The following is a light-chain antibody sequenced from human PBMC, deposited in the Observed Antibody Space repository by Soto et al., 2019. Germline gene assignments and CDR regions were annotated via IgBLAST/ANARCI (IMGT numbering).Light chain of an antibody. CDR1: QDIGGW. Sequence: DIQMTQSPSTLSASVGDRVAITCRPSQDIGGWLAWYQQKPGKAPKILIYEVYKLKDGVPSRFRGIGAWKEFTLTSSSLKPDDFATYFCQQYGGFSTFGQWTKVEMK. CDR2: EVY. CDR3: QQYGGFST. J-gene: IGKJ2*01. V-gene: IGKV1-5*03.